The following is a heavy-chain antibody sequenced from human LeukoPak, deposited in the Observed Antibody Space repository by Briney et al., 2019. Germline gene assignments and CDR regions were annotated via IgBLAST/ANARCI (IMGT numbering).Heavy chain of an antibody. V-gene: IGHV1-69*15. CDR1: GGTLSSNV. CDR2: IIPSYGST. Sequence: SVKVSCKASGGTLSSNVISWVRQAPGQGLEWMGRIIPSYGSTNYAQRFQGRVTITADASTSTSYMELSSLRSDDTAVCYCARDNIVVVTAEPINYYYYMDVWGKGTTVIVSS. J-gene: IGHJ6*03. CDR3: ARDNIVVVTAEPINYYYYMDV. D-gene: IGHD2-21*02.